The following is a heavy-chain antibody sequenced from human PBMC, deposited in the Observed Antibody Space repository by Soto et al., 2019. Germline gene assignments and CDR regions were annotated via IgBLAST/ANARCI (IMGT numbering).Heavy chain of an antibody. CDR1: GYTFTSYG. CDR2: ISPLKGRT. Sequence: QVQLVQSGPDLKRPGASMKVSCKASGYTFTSYGISWVRQAPGQGLEWMAWISPLKGRTQYSQKAQGRVTLSTDTSSNTAYMEMTTLRVDGTAVYYCAMDYGDRPEYFKHWGQGTLVTVS. CDR3: AMDYGDRPEYFKH. J-gene: IGHJ1*01. D-gene: IGHD4-17*01. V-gene: IGHV1-18*04.